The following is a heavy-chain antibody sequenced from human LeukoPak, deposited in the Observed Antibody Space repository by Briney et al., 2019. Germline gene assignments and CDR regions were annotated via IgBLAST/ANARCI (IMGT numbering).Heavy chain of an antibody. J-gene: IGHJ3*02. CDR3: ARKMKTGDRVGTFDI. CDR1: GFTFSSHN. D-gene: IGHD1-1*01. V-gene: IGHV3-21*01. Sequence: AGGSLRLSCAASGFTFSSHNMNWVRQAPMKGLEWVSSIGTDGSYIYYADSVQGRFTISRDNAKNSLYLQMNSLTAEDTAVYYCARKMKTGDRVGTFDIWGQGTMVTVSS. CDR2: IGTDGSYI.